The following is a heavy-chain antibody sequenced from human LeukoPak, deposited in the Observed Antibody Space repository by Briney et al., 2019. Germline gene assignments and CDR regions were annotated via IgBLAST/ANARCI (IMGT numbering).Heavy chain of an antibody. J-gene: IGHJ6*02. CDR1: GGSIISYY. D-gene: IGHD3-16*01. Sequence: RTSETLSLTCTVSGGSIISYYWSWIRQPPGKGLEWIGYIYYSGSTSYNPSLKSRVTISVDTSKNLFSLKLTSVTAADTAVYYCARVRLGGRETYNMDVWGQGTTVTVSS. CDR2: IYYSGST. V-gene: IGHV4-59*01. CDR3: ARVRLGGRETYNMDV.